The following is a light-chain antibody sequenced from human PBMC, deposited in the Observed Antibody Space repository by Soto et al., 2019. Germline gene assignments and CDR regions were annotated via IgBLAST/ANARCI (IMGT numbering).Light chain of an antibody. CDR3: QQRYRWPPIT. J-gene: IGKJ5*01. Sequence: EIVLTQSPGTLSLSPWERATLSCRASQSVSSSYLAWYQQKPGQAPRLLIYGASNRATGVPARFSGSGSGTDFTLTISSLEPEDFAVYYCQQRYRWPPITFGQGTRLEIK. CDR2: GAS. CDR1: QSVSSSY. V-gene: IGKV3D-20*02.